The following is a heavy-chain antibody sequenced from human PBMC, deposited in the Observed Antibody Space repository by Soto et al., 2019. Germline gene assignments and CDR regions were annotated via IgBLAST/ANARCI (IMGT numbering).Heavy chain of an antibody. CDR3: AREDIVVVPAAHDYYYYMDV. D-gene: IGHD2-2*01. J-gene: IGHJ6*03. Sequence: PSETLSLTCTVSGGSISSGGYYWSWIRQHPGKGLEWIGYIYYSGSTYYNPSLKSRVTISVDTSKNQFSLKLSSVTAADTAVYYCAREDIVVVPAAHDYYYYMDVWGKGTTVTVSS. V-gene: IGHV4-31*03. CDR1: GGSISSGGYY. CDR2: IYYSGST.